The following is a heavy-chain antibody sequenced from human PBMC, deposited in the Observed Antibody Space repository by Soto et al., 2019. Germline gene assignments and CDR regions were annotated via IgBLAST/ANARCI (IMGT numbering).Heavy chain of an antibody. CDR3: ARDSVGYHYYYGMDV. J-gene: IGHJ6*02. V-gene: IGHV4-4*02. CDR1: GGSISSSNW. Sequence: SETLSLTCAVSGGSISSSNWWSWVRQPPGKGLEWIGEIYHSGSTNYNPSLKSRVTISVDKSKNQFSLKLSSVTAADTAVYYCARDSVGYHYYYGMDVWGQGTTVTVSS. CDR2: IYHSGST. D-gene: IGHD3-22*01.